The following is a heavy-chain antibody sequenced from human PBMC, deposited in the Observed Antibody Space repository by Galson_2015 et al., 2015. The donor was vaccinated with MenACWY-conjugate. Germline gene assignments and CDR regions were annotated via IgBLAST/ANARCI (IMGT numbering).Heavy chain of an antibody. CDR1: GFTFSSYW. V-gene: IGHV3-74*01. Sequence: SLRLSCAASGFTFSSYWMHWVRQAPGKGLVWVSLINSDGSSTSYADSVKGRFTISRDNAKNTLYLQMNSLRAEDTAVYFCATSWGGDSRYFDIWCRGALVTVSS. CDR3: ATSWGGDSRYFDI. D-gene: IGHD2-21*01. J-gene: IGHJ2*01. CDR2: INSDGSST.